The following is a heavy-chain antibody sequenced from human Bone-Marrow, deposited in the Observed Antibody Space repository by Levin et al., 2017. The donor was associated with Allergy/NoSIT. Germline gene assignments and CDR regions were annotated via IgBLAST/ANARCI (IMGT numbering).Heavy chain of an antibody. D-gene: IGHD6-6*01. J-gene: IGHJ6*02. V-gene: IGHV2-70*01. Sequence: SGPTLVKPTQTLTLTCTFSGFSLSTSGMCVSWIRQPPGKALEWLALIDWDDDKYYSTSLKTRLTISKDTSKNQVVLTMTNMDPVDTATYYCARIRSRSSGGSIARYYYYYYGMDVWGQGTTVTVSS. CDR2: IDWDDDK. CDR1: GFSLSTSGMC. CDR3: ARIRSRSSGGSIARYYYYYYGMDV.